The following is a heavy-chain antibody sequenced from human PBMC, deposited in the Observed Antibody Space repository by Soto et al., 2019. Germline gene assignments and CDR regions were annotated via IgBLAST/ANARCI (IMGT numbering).Heavy chain of an antibody. V-gene: IGHV5-51*01. Sequence: LGESLKISWKGSGYRFTSYWIGWVRQMPGKGLEWMGIIYPGDSDTRYSPSFQGQVTISADKSISTAYLQWSSLKASDTAMYYCAIRGSYYDFWSGYPFDYWGQGTLVTVSS. CDR3: AIRGSYYDFWSGYPFDY. CDR1: GYRFTSYW. D-gene: IGHD3-3*01. J-gene: IGHJ4*02. CDR2: IYPGDSDT.